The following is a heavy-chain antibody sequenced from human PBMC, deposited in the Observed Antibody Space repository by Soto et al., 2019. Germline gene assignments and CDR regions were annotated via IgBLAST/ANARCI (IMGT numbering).Heavy chain of an antibody. CDR2: ISGSGGTT. J-gene: IGHJ4*02. CDR3: AKVIRAVAKYYFDY. D-gene: IGHD5-12*01. CDR1: GFTFRNYD. V-gene: IGHV3-23*01. Sequence: GGSLRLSCVASGFTFRNYDMSWVRQGPGKGLEWVSGISGSGGTTYYADSVKGRFTISRDHSKNTVYMQMNSLRAEDTAVYYCAKVIRAVAKYYFDYWGQGTLVTVSS.